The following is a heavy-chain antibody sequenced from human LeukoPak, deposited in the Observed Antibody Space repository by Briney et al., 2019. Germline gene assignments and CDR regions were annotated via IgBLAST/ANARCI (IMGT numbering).Heavy chain of an antibody. V-gene: IGHV1-2*06. Sequence: ASVKVSCKASKYTFSDYYMHWVRQAPGQGLEWMGRINPNSGGTNYAQKFQGRITMTRDTSISTAYLRWSSLKASDTAMYYCARRSPFCRIKGDGTCYSDYWGQGTLVTVSS. J-gene: IGHJ4*02. D-gene: IGHD2-15*01. CDR2: INPNSGGT. CDR3: ARRSPFCRIKGDGTCYSDY. CDR1: KYTFSDYY.